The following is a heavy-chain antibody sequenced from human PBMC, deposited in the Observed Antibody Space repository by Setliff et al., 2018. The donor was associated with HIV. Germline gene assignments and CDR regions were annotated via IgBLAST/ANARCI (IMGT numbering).Heavy chain of an antibody. Sequence: GASVKVSCKASVYTFTSYGMSWVRQAPGQGLEWMGWINTHTGSPTYAQAFTGRFVFSVDTSVTTAYLQISSLKADDTAVYYCARALYGDYGGDINWLDPWGQGTLVTVSS. V-gene: IGHV7-4-1*02. CDR2: INTHTGSP. CDR1: VYTFTSYG. J-gene: IGHJ5*02. CDR3: ARALYGDYGGDINWLDP. D-gene: IGHD4-17*01.